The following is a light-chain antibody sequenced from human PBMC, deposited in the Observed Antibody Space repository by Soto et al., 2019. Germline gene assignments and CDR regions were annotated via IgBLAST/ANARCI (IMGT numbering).Light chain of an antibody. V-gene: IGLV1-36*01. CDR3: AAWDDSLNGVV. CDR1: SSNTGAGYD. CDR2: YDD. Sequence: QSVLTQPPSVSGAPGQRVTISCTGTSSNTGAGYDVHWYQQLPGKAPKLLIYYDDLLPSGVSDRFSGSKSGTSASLAISGLQSEDEADYYCAAWDDSLNGVVFGGGTKLTVL. J-gene: IGLJ2*01.